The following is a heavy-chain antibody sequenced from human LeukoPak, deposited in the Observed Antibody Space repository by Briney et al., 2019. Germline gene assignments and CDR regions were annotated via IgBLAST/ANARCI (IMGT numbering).Heavy chain of an antibody. V-gene: IGHV1-2*02. J-gene: IGHJ4*02. D-gene: IGHD3-10*01. CDR2: INPNSGGT. CDR3: AREAAVGRHFDH. CDR1: GYTFTGYY. Sequence: ASVKVSCKASGYTFTGYYMHWVRQAPGQGLEWMGWINPNSGGTNYAQKFQGRVTMTRDTSIRTVYMELSRLRSDDTAVYYCAREAAVGRHFDHWGQGTLATVSS.